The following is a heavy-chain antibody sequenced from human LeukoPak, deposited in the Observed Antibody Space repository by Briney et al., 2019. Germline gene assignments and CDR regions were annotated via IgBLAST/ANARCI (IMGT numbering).Heavy chain of an antibody. CDR2: ISSSSSYI. V-gene: IGHV3-21*01. Sequence: GGSLRLSCAASGFTFSSYSMNWVRQAPGKGLEWVSSISSSSSYIYYADSVKGRFTISRDNARNSLYLQMNSLRAEDTAVYYCAREDYGDYLSYFDYWGQGTLVTVSS. D-gene: IGHD4-17*01. CDR1: GFTFSSYS. J-gene: IGHJ4*02. CDR3: AREDYGDYLSYFDY.